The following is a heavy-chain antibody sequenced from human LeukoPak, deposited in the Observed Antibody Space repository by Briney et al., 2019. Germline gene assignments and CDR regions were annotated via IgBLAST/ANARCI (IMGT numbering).Heavy chain of an antibody. J-gene: IGHJ4*02. Sequence: GGSLRLSCAASGFTFTSYAMSWVRQAPGKGLEWVSGISGSGSGGSTYYADSVKGRFTISRDNSKNTLYLQMSSLRAEDTAVYYCAKGGLNRFDYWGQGTLVTVSS. CDR2: ISGSGSGGST. V-gene: IGHV3-23*01. CDR3: AKGGLNRFDY. D-gene: IGHD1-14*01. CDR1: GFTFTSYA.